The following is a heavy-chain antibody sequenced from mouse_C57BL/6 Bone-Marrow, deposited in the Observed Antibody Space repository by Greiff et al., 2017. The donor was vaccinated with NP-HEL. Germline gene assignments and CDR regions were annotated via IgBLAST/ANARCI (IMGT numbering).Heavy chain of an antibody. J-gene: IGHJ1*03. CDR2: SRNKANDYTT. CDR1: GFTFSDFY. CDR3: ARDRYYCGSSDWYFDV. Sequence: DVKLVESGGGLVQSGRSLRLSCATSGFTFSDFYMEWVRQAPGKGLEWIAASRNKANDYTTEYSASVKGRFIVSRDTSQSILYLQMNALRAEDTAIYYCARDRYYCGSSDWYFDVWGTGTTVTVSS. V-gene: IGHV7-1*01. D-gene: IGHD1-1*01.